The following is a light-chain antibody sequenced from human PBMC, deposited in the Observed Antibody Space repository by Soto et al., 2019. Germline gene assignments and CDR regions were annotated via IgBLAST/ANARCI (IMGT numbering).Light chain of an antibody. CDR2: EVT. J-gene: IGLJ1*01. CDR1: SSDVGGYDY. V-gene: IGLV2-14*01. CDR3: SSHTSGSTRV. Sequence: QSALTQPASVSGSPGQSIAISCTGTSSDVGGYDYVSWYQQQPDKAPKLMIYEVTKRPSGVSNRFSGSKSGSTASLTISGLQSEDEADYYCSSHTSGSTRVFGTGTKVTVL.